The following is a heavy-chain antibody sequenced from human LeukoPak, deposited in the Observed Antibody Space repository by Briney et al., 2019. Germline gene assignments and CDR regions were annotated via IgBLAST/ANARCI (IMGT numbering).Heavy chain of an antibody. Sequence: SVKVSCKASGGTFISYAISWVRQAPGQGLEWMGGIIPIFGTANYAQKFRGRVTITADESTSTAYIELSSLRSEDTAVYYCARSNSVYHWWIYYFDYWGQGTLVTVSS. D-gene: IGHD5/OR15-5a*01. CDR2: IIPIFGTA. J-gene: IGHJ4*02. V-gene: IGHV1-69*13. CDR1: GGTFISYA. CDR3: ARSNSVYHWWIYYFDY.